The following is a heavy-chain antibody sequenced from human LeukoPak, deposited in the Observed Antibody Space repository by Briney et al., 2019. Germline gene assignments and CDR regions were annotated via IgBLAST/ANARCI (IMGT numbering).Heavy chain of an antibody. Sequence: SGGSLRLSCAASGFTFDDYAMHWVRQAPGKGLEWVSLISGDGGSTYYADSVKGRFTISRDNSKNSLYLQMNSLGTEDTALYYCAKLGMATIPYWGQRTLVTVSS. CDR1: GFTFDDYA. J-gene: IGHJ4*02. CDR2: ISGDGGST. D-gene: IGHD5-24*01. CDR3: AKLGMATIPY. V-gene: IGHV3-43*02.